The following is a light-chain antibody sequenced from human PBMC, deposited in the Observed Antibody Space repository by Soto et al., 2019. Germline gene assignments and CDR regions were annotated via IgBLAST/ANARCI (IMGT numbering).Light chain of an antibody. J-gene: IGLJ3*02. V-gene: IGLV2-8*01. Sequence: QSALTQPPSASGSPGQSVTISCTGTSSDVGAYKYVSWYQQYPGKAPKLMIYEVTKRPSGVPVRFSGSKSGNTASLTVSGLQAEDEADYYCTSYVGNDIGVFGGGTKLTVL. CDR3: TSYVGNDIGV. CDR1: SSDVGAYKY. CDR2: EVT.